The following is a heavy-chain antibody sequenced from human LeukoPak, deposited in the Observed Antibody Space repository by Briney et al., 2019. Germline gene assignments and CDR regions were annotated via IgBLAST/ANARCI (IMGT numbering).Heavy chain of an antibody. CDR2: IKQDGSEK. CDR3: AGGLAGTAY. D-gene: IGHD6-13*01. J-gene: IGHJ4*02. Sequence: GGSLRLSCAASGFTFSSYAMSWVRQAPGKGLEWVANIKQDGSEKYYVDSVKGRFTISRDNAKNSLYLQMNGLRADDTAMYYCAGGLAGTAYWGQGTLVTVSS. CDR1: GFTFSSYA. V-gene: IGHV3-7*04.